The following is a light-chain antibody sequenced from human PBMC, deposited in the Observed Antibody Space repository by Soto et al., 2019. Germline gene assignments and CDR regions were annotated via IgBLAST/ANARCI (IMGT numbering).Light chain of an antibody. CDR2: GAS. V-gene: IGKV1-12*01. CDR3: QQTSVYPRT. J-gene: IGKJ2*01. CDR1: QDISTF. Sequence: DIQLTLKPSAVAESAGAGVTIVLRASQDISTFLAWYRQTPGKAPTLLIRGASTLHSGVPSRFSGSGSGTDFTLTISSLQPEDFATYFCQQTSVYPRTFGQGSKVDIK.